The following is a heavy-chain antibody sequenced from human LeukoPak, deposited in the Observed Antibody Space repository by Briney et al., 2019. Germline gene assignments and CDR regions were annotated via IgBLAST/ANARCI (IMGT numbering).Heavy chain of an antibody. D-gene: IGHD1-1*01. Sequence: GGSLRLSYAASVYTLSNFWMTWVRQAPGKGLEWVANIKTDGSDKYYLDSLRGRFTISRDNPRNSLYLQMHSLRAEHTALYYCERDKDGNDITTDRWGQGTLVTVSS. J-gene: IGHJ5*02. V-gene: IGHV3-7*01. CDR2: IKTDGSDK. CDR3: ERDKDGNDITTDR. CDR1: VYTLSNFW.